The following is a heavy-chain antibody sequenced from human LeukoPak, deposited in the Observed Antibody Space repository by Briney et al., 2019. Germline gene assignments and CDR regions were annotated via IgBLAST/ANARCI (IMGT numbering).Heavy chain of an antibody. CDR2: ISSSGSTI. V-gene: IGHV3-48*01. Sequence: GGSLRLSCAASGFTFSSYSMNWVRQAPGKGLEWVSYISSSGSTIYYADSVRGRFTISRDNSKNTLYLQMNSLRAEDTAVYYCEKGALMVYDDWFDPWGQGTLVTVSS. CDR1: GFTFSSYS. CDR3: EKGALMVYDDWFDP. D-gene: IGHD2-8*01. J-gene: IGHJ5*02.